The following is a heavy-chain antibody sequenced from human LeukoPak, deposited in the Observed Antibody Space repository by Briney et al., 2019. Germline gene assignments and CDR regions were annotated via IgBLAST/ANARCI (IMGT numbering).Heavy chain of an antibody. CDR2: ISAYNGNT. Sequence: ASVKVSCKASGYTFTSYGISWVRQAPGQGLEWMGWISAYNGNTNYAQKLQGRVTMATDTSTSTAYMELRSLRSDDTAVYYCAREVPYDSSRYYQPFDYWGQGTLVTVSS. J-gene: IGHJ4*02. CDR3: AREVPYDSSRYYQPFDY. D-gene: IGHD3-22*01. CDR1: GYTFTSYG. V-gene: IGHV1-18*01.